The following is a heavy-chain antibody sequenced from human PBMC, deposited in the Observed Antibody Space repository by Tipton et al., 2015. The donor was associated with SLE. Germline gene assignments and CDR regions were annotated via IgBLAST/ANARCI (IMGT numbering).Heavy chain of an antibody. Sequence: LRLSCTVSGGSISSYYWSWIRQPPGKGLEWIGYIYYSGSTNYNPSLKSRVTISVDTSKNQFSLKLSTVTAADTAVYYCARESSWDPLFDYWGQGTLVTVSS. CDR1: GGSISSYY. CDR2: IYYSGST. V-gene: IGHV4-59*01. CDR3: ARESSWDPLFDY. D-gene: IGHD6-13*01. J-gene: IGHJ4*02.